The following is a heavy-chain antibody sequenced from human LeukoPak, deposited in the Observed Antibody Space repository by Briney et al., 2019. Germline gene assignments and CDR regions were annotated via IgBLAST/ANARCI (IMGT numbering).Heavy chain of an antibody. Sequence: SETLSLTCAVYGGSFSGYYWSWIRQPPGKGLEWIGEINHSGSTNYNPSLKSRVTISVDTSKNQFSLKLSSVTAADTAVYYCARRASYSSSSWYVDYWGQGTLVTVSS. CDR3: ARRASYSSSSWYVDY. D-gene: IGHD6-13*01. CDR2: INHSGST. J-gene: IGHJ4*02. V-gene: IGHV4-34*01. CDR1: GGSFSGYY.